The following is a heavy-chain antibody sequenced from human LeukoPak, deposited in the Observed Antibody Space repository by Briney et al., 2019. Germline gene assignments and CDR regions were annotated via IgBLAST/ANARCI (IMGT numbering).Heavy chain of an antibody. D-gene: IGHD5-24*01. CDR2: IYYSGST. CDR3: AREIEMATIGV. Sequence: MPSETLSLTCTVSGGSISNYYWSWIRQPPGKGLEWIGYIYYSGSTNYNPSLKGRVTISVDTSKNQFSLKLSSVTAADTAVYYCAREIEMATIGVWGQGTLVTVSS. CDR1: GGSISNYY. J-gene: IGHJ4*02. V-gene: IGHV4-59*01.